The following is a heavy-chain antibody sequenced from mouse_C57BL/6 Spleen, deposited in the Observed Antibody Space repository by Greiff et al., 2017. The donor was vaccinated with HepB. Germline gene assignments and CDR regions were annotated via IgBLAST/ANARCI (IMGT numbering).Heavy chain of an antibody. Sequence: EVQLQQSGPELVKPGASVKISCKASGYTFTDYYMNWVKQSHGKSLEWIGDINPNNGGTSYNQKFKGKATLTVDKSSSTAYMELRSLTSEDSAVYYCARFRPDYDASGMDYWGQGTSVTVSS. CDR3: ARFRPDYDASGMDY. CDR2: INPNNGGT. V-gene: IGHV1-26*01. D-gene: IGHD2-4*01. CDR1: GYTFTDYY. J-gene: IGHJ4*01.